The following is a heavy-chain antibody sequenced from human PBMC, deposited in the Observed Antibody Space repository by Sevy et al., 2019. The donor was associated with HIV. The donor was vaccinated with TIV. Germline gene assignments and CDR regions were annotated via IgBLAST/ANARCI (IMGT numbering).Heavy chain of an antibody. CDR3: TRGEVQLWPSGFDY. CDR2: IYTSGRT. V-gene: IGHV4-4*07. D-gene: IGHD1-1*01. CDR1: GDSISSYY. Sequence: SETLSLTCTVSGDSISSYYWSWVRQPAGKGLEWIGRIYTSGRTNYNPSLKTRATMSVDTSKNQFSLKLRSVTAADTDVYFCTRGEVQLWPSGFDYWGQGTLVTVSS. J-gene: IGHJ4*02.